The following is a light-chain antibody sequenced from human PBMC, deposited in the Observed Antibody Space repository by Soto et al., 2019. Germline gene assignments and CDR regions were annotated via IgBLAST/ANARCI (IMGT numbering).Light chain of an antibody. CDR2: DVN. V-gene: IGLV2-14*03. J-gene: IGLJ2*01. CDR3: TSWTTSTTMI. Sequence: QSALTQPASVSGSPGQSITISCTGTSSDIGAYNYVSWYQQHPGKAPKLMIYDVNIRPSGVSNRFSGSKSGNTASLTISGLQAEYEADYYCTSWTTSTTMIFGGGTKLT. CDR1: SSDIGAYNY.